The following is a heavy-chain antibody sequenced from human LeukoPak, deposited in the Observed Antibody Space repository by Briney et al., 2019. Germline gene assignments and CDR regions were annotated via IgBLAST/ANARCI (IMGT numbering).Heavy chain of an antibody. CDR3: ASSYSGSYPYYFDY. J-gene: IGHJ4*02. D-gene: IGHD1-26*01. CDR1: GGSISSYY. Sequence: SETLSLTCTVSGGSISSYYWSWIRQPPGKGLEWIGYIYYSGSTNYNPSLKSRVTISVDTSKNQFSLKLSSVTAADTAVYYCASSYSGSYPYYFDYWGQGTLVTVSS. CDR2: IYYSGST. V-gene: IGHV4-59*08.